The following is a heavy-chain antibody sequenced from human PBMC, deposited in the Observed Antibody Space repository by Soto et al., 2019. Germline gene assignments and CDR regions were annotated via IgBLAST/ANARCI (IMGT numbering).Heavy chain of an antibody. V-gene: IGHV3-23*01. CDR3: ANRNDYGSGSYFPFDH. CDR1: GSTFSSNG. CDR2: ISGSGGST. D-gene: IGHD3-10*01. J-gene: IGHJ4*02. Sequence: PGGSRDLPLSASGSTFSSNGRSGVRQAPGKGLEWVSSISGSGGSTYYADSGKGRFTITRDNSKNTLYLQMSSLTGEDTAVYYCANRNDYGSGSYFPFDHWGQGTLVTVSS.